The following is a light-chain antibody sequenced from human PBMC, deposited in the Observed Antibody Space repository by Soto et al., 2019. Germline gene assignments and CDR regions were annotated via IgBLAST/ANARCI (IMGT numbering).Light chain of an antibody. CDR2: GAS. CDR3: QEYGSSRPNT. J-gene: IGKJ5*01. V-gene: IGKV3-20*01. CDR1: QSVSSSY. Sequence: EIVLTQSPGTLSLSPGERATLSCRASQSVSSSYLAWYQQKPGQAPTLLIYGASSRATGMPDRFSGSGSGTDFTLTISRLEPEDFAVYYCQEYGSSRPNTFGQGTRLEIK.